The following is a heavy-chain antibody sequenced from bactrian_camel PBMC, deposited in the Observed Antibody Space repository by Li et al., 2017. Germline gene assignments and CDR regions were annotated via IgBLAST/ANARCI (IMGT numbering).Heavy chain of an antibody. V-gene: IGHV3S53*01. CDR3: AADGPGGSLCNPDSNY. D-gene: IGHD2*01. Sequence: HVQLVESGGGSVQAGGSLRFSCVASGATQDIGCMGWFRQVPGLEREGIGSIDSDGITTYADSLKARFTISRDNAKNTLYLQMDNLKPEDTAMYYCAADGPGGSLCNPDSNYWGQGTQVTVS. CDR1: GATQDIGC. CDR2: IDSDGIT. J-gene: IGHJ4*01.